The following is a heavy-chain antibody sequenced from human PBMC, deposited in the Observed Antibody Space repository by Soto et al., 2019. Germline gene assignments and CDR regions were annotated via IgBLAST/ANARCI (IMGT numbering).Heavy chain of an antibody. CDR1: GFSSSDHY. CDR3: ARWVAGAADC. J-gene: IGHJ4*01. D-gene: IGHD2-15*01. CDR2: IRNKAQNFIT. Sequence: EVQLVESGGGLVQPGGSLRLSCAASGFSSSDHYMDWVRQAPGKGLEWVGRIRNKAQNFITEYAASVKDRFTISRDDSRNPVYLQMSSLKNEDTAVYYCARWVAGAADCWGQGTQVTVSS. V-gene: IGHV3-72*01.